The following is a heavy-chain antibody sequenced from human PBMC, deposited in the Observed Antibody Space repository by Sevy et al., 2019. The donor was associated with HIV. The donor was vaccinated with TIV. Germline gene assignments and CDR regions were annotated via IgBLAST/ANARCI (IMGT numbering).Heavy chain of an antibody. Sequence: GGSLRLSCAASGFTFSSYCMHWVRQAPGKGLEWVAVIWHDGSNKYYADSVKGRFTISRDNAKNTLYLQMNSLRAEDTAVYYCATDGQSELGWRNWFDPWGQGTLVTVSS. D-gene: IGHD7-27*01. J-gene: IGHJ5*02. CDR2: IWHDGSNK. CDR3: ATDGQSELGWRNWFDP. CDR1: GFTFSSYC. V-gene: IGHV3-33*01.